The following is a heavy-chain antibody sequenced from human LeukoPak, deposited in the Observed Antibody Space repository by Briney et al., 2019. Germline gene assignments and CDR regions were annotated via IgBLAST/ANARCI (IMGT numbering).Heavy chain of an antibody. Sequence: GGSLRLSCAASGFTFSSYGMHWVRQAPGKGLEWVAVISYDGSNKYYADSVKGRFTISRDNSKNTLYLQMNSLRAEDTAVYYCARGYDSSDQANYWGQGTLVTVSS. CDR2: ISYDGSNK. D-gene: IGHD3-22*01. CDR3: ARGYDSSDQANY. CDR1: GFTFSSYG. J-gene: IGHJ4*02. V-gene: IGHV3-30*19.